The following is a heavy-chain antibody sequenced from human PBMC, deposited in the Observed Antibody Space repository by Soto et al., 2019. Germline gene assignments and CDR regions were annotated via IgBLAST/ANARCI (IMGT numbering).Heavy chain of an antibody. D-gene: IGHD2-21*01. CDR2: ISGSGGST. J-gene: IGHJ6*02. Sequence: GGSLRLSCAASGFTFSSYAMSWVRQAPGKGLEWVSAISGSGGSTYYADSVKGRFTIPRDNSKNTLYLQMNSLRAEDTAVYYCAKDWGGPAYYYYYFGMDVWGQGTTVTVSS. CDR3: AKDWGGPAYYYYYFGMDV. CDR1: GFTFSSYA. V-gene: IGHV3-23*01.